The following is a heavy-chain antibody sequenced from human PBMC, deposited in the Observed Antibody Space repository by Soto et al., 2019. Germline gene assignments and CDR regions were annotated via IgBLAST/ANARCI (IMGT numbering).Heavy chain of an antibody. CDR2: IYHSGST. CDR3: AKDLRWGYY. Sequence: QVQLQESGPGLVKPSGTLSLSCAVSGGSISSSNWWSWVRQVPGKGLEWIGEIYHSGSTIYNPSLESRVTISVDKYKNQFSLRLTSVTAADTAVYYCAKDLRWGYYWGQGTLVTVSS. D-gene: IGHD2-21*01. V-gene: IGHV4-4*02. J-gene: IGHJ4*02. CDR1: GGSISSSNW.